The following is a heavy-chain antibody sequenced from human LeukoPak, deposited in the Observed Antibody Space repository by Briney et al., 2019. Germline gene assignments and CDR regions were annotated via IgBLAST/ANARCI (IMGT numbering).Heavy chain of an antibody. CDR1: GFTFSSYA. CDR2: ISGSGGST. J-gene: IGHJ3*02. D-gene: IGHD3-3*01. CDR3: ARRCYDFWCGRLDAFDI. V-gene: IGHV3-23*01. Sequence: PGGSLRLSCAASGFTFSSYAMSWVRRAPGKGLEWVSAISGSGGSTDYADSVKGRFTISRDNSKNTLYLQMNSLRAEDTAVYYCARRCYDFWCGRLDAFDIWGQGTMVTVSS.